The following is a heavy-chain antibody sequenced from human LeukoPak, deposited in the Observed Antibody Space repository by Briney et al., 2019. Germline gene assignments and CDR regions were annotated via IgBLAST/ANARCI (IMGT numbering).Heavy chain of an antibody. CDR3: TTERNWELLRPYGLDI. V-gene: IGHV3-15*01. CDR1: GFNFKYVW. CDR2: IRTKIEGETR. D-gene: IGHD1-26*01. J-gene: IGHJ6*02. Sequence: PGGSLRLSCAASGFNFKYVWMNWVRQVPGKGLEWVGRIRTKIEGETRDYPAPVKGRFIISRDDSKTTLYLQMNGLRTEDSAVYYCTTERNWELLRPYGLDIWGQGTTVIVSS.